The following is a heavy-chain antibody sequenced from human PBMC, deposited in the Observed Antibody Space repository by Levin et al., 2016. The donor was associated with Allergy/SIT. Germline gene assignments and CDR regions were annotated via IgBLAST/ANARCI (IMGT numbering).Heavy chain of an antibody. V-gene: IGHV1-18*01. CDR1: GYTFTTYG. D-gene: IGHD2-15*01. CDR2: ISTYNGNT. CDR3: ARVPSLVAVDY. J-gene: IGHJ4*02. Sequence: ASVKVSCKTSGYTFTTYGISWVRQAPGQGLEWMGWISTYNGNTNYAQKLQGRVTMTTDTSTSTAYMELRSLRSDDTAVYYCARVPSLVAVDYWGQGTLVTVSS.